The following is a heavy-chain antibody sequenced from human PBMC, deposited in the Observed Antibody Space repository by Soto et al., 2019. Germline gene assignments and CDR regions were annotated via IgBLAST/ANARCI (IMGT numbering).Heavy chain of an antibody. CDR2: ISSSGDST. CDR3: ARAQGAGSAYVFDI. J-gene: IGHJ3*02. CDR1: GFTFSNFA. V-gene: IGHV3-64*01. Sequence: PGGSLRLSCAASGFTFSNFAIHWVRQAPGEGLESVSSISSSGDSTYYVNSVKGRFTISRDNSKNTIYLQMGSLRPEDMAVYYCARAQGAGSAYVFDICGQGTMVTVSS.